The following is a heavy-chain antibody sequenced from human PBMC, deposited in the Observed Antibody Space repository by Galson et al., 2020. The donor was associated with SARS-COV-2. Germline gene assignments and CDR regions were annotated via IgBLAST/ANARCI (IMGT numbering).Heavy chain of an antibody. CDR1: GYTLTELS. V-gene: IGHV1-24*01. CDR2: FDPEDGET. D-gene: IGHD4-17*01. J-gene: IGHJ5*02. Sequence: GESLKISCKVSGYTLTELSMHWVRQAPGKGLEWIGGFDPEDGETIYAQKFQGRVTMTEDTSTDTAYMELSSLRSEDTAVYYCATTSPMTTVTTNWFDPWGQGTLVTVSS. CDR3: ATTSPMTTVTTNWFDP.